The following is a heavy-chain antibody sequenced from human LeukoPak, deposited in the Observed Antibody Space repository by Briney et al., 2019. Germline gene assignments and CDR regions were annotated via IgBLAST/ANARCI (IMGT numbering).Heavy chain of an antibody. V-gene: IGHV4-39*01. D-gene: IGHD2-15*01. CDR3: ARRGEAVVEY. CDR2: IYYSGST. J-gene: IGHJ4*02. CDR1: GGSISSSSYY. Sequence: SETLSLTCTVSGGSISSSSYYWGWIRQPPGKGLEWIGSIYYSGSTYYNPSLKSRVTISVDTSKNQFSLKLSSVTAADTAVYYCARRGEAVVEYWGQGTLVTVSS.